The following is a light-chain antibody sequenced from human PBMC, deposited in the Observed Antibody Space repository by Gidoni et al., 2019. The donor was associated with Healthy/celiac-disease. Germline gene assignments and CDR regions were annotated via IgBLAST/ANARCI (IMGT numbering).Light chain of an antibody. CDR1: QSISSW. J-gene: IGKJ1*01. CDR2: KAS. V-gene: IGKV1-5*03. CDR3: KQYNSYRT. Sequence: DIQMTQSPSTLSASVGDRVTITCRATQSISSWLAWYQQKPGKAPKLLIYKASSLESGVPSRFSGSGSGTEFTLTISSLQPDDFATYYCKQYNSYRTFXXXTKVEIK.